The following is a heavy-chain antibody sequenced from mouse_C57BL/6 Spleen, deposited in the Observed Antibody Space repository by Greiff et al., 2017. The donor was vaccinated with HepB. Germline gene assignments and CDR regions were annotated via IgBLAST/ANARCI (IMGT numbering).Heavy chain of an antibody. CDR1: GYSITSGYY. Sequence: EVKLMESGPGLVKPSQSLSLTCSVTGYSITSGYYWNWIRQFPGNKLEWMGYISYDGSNNYNPSLKNRISITRDTSKNQFFLKLNSVTTEDTATYYCARRYYGNYAMDYWGQGTSVTVSS. D-gene: IGHD2-1*01. V-gene: IGHV3-6*01. CDR3: ARRYYGNYAMDY. CDR2: ISYDGSN. J-gene: IGHJ4*01.